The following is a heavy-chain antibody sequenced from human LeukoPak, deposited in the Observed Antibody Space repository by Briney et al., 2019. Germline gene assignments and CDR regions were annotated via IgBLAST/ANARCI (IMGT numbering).Heavy chain of an antibody. Sequence: SETLSLTCAVYGGSFSGCYWSWIRQPPGKGLEWIGEINHSGSTNYNPSLKSRVTISVDTSKNQFSLKLSSVTAADTAVYYCARKYGSAPNWFDHWGQGTLVTASS. D-gene: IGHD3-10*01. CDR3: ARKYGSAPNWFDH. V-gene: IGHV4-34*01. J-gene: IGHJ5*02. CDR1: GGSFSGCY. CDR2: INHSGST.